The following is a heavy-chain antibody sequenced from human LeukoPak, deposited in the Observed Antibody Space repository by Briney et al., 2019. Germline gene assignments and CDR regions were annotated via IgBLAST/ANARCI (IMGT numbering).Heavy chain of an antibody. CDR1: GFTVSSNY. Sequence: GGSLRLSCAASGFTVSSNYMSWVRQAPGKGLEWISVIYSGGSTYYADSVKGRFTISRDNSKNTLYLQMNSLRAEDTAVFYCARVEAVATIGYYFNYWGQGTLVTVSS. J-gene: IGHJ4*02. V-gene: IGHV3-53*01. CDR2: IYSGGST. D-gene: IGHD5-24*01. CDR3: ARVEAVATIGYYFNY.